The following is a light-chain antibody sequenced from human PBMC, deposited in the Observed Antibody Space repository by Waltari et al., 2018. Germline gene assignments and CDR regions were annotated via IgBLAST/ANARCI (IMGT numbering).Light chain of an antibody. CDR1: QSVSSY. Sequence: EIVLTHSPSTMSLSPGERATLSCRASQSVSSYLAWYQQKPGQAPRLLIYDASNRATGIPARFSGSGSGTDFTLTISSLEPEDFAVYYCQQRYFGPGTKVDIK. V-gene: IGKV3-11*01. CDR2: DAS. J-gene: IGKJ3*01. CDR3: QQRY.